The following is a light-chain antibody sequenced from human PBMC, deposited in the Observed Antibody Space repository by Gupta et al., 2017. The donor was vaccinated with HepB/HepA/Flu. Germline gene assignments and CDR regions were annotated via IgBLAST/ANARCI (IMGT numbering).Light chain of an antibody. J-gene: IGKJ2*01. CDR2: GAS. V-gene: IGKV3-15*01. Sequence: EIVMTQSPATPSVSPGERSTLSCRASQSVSSSLAWYQQKPGQAPRLLIYGASTRATGIPARFSGSGSGTEFTLTISSLQSEDFAAYYCQQYNNWPLTFGQGTKLEIK. CDR1: QSVSSS. CDR3: QQYNNWPLT.